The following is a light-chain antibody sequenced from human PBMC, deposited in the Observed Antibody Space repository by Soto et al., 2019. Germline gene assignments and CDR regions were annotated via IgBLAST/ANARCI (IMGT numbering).Light chain of an antibody. CDR2: EAF. CDR1: SSDIGSDKL. CDR3: CSYAGSTTWV. Sequence: QPVLTQPASVSGSPGQSITISCTGTSSDIGSDKLVSWYQQHPGRAPKIIIYEAFKRPSGVSNRFSGSRSGNTASLPISGLRGEDEADYYCCSYAGSTTWVFGGGTKLTVL. V-gene: IGLV2-23*01. J-gene: IGLJ3*02.